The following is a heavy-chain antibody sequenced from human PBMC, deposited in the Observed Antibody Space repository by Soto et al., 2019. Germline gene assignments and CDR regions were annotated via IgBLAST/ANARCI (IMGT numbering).Heavy chain of an antibody. CDR2: IRTHISNA. CDR1: GYNFFSYE. Sequence: QIHLEQSGAFLQKPGASVRVSCKASGYNFFSYELSWVRQAPGQGLEWLGVIRTHISNAKYSQTLEGRVTLSADRATTIVYLEMRRLASNDTAFYYWVREVRVLVPGAEGSYMDVWGKGTTVTVSS. CDR3: VREVRVLVPGAEGSYMDV. D-gene: IGHD2-8*02. V-gene: IGHV1-18*01. J-gene: IGHJ6*03.